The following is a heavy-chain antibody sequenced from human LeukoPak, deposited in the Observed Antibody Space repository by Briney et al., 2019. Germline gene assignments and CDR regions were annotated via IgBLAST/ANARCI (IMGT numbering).Heavy chain of an antibody. V-gene: IGHV3-23*01. J-gene: IGHJ6*03. CDR2: ISGSGGST. CDR1: GFTFSSYA. Sequence: GGSLRLSCAASGFTFSSYAVSWVRQAPGKGLEWVSAISGSGGSTYYADSVKGRFTISRDNSKNTLYLQMNSLRAEDTAVYYCAKGVLGSTSCYDRDYYYYMDVWGKGTTVTVSS. CDR3: AKGVLGSTSCYDRDYYYYMDV. D-gene: IGHD2-2*01.